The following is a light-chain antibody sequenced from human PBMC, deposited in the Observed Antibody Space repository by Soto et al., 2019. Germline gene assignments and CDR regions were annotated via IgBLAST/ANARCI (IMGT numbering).Light chain of an antibody. CDR2: DVS. J-gene: IGLJ2*01. CDR3: SSYTSNSTLVV. Sequence: QSALTQPASVSGSPGQSITISCTGTSSDVGGYNYVSWYQQHPGKAPKLMIYDVSHRPPGVSNRFSGSKSGNTASLTISGLQAKYEADYYCSSYTSNSTLVVFGEGTQLTVL. CDR1: SSDVGGYNY. V-gene: IGLV2-14*01.